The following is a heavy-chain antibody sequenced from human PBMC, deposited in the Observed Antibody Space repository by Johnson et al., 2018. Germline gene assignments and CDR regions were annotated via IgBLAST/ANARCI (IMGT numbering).Heavy chain of an antibody. V-gene: IGHV5-51*04. CDR3: ARLGETGWEPPPPDYHYYYMDG. J-gene: IGHJ6*03. D-gene: IGHD1-26*01. CDR1: GYNFAKYS. Sequence: VQLVQSGAGVKKPGESLKISCQDSGYNFAKYSIGWVRQMSGKGLEWMGNIYRGDSKSRLRPSCQGQVTISVDKPVPPAYLQGSSLKASDTSMYYCARLGETGWEPPPPDYHYYYMDGWGKGTTVTVSS. CDR2: IYRGDSKS.